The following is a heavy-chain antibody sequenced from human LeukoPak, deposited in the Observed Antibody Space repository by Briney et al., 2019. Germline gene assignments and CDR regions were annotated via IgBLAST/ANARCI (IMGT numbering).Heavy chain of an antibody. V-gene: IGHV4-59*08. CDR2: IYYSGST. CDR1: GCSISSYY. Sequence: PSETLSLTCTVSGCSISSYYWSWIRQPPGKGLEWIGYIYYSGSTNYNPSLKSRVTISVDTSKNQFSLKLSSVTAADTAVYYCARHFADDYSGYGPHFDYWGQGTLVTVSS. CDR3: ARHFADDYSGYGPHFDY. J-gene: IGHJ4*02. D-gene: IGHD5-12*01.